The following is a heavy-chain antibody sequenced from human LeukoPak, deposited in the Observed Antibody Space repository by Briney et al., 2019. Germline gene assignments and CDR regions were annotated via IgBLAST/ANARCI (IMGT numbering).Heavy chain of an antibody. CDR3: VRDRYDILTGYNDAFDI. D-gene: IGHD3-9*01. J-gene: IGHJ3*02. V-gene: IGHV3-30*02. CDR1: GFTFSSYG. CDR2: IRYDGTTK. Sequence: GGSLRLSCAASGFTFSSYGIHWVRQAPGKGLEWVAFIRYDGTTKYYADSVKGRFTISRDNAKNSLYLQMNSLRVEDTAVYYCVRDRYDILTGYNDAFDIWGQGTMVTVSS.